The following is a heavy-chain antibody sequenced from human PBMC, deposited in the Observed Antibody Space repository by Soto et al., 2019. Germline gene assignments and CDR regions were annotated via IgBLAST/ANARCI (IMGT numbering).Heavy chain of an antibody. J-gene: IGHJ6*02. CDR1: GYTFTGYY. CDR3: ARDGEERPVAGYYYYYGMDV. V-gene: IGHV1-2*02. D-gene: IGHD6-19*01. CDR2: INPNSGGT. Sequence: GASVKVSCKASGYTFTGYYMHWVRQAPGQGLEWMGWINPNSGGTNYAQKFQGRVTMTRDTSISTAYMELSRLRPDDTAVYYCARDGEERPVAGYYYYYGMDVWGQGTTVTVSS.